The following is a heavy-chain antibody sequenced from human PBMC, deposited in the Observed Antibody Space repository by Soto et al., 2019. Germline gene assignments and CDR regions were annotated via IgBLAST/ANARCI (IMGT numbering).Heavy chain of an antibody. CDR2: ISPMFSAA. Sequence: QVQLVQSGAEMKKTGSSVKVSCQSSVGTFNTSAMHWVRQAPGQGPEWMGDISPMFSAAHYAPKFQGRVTMTADESTGTSYMQLSSLTSEDTALYFCAREVQVHTPAFVYWGQGTLVTVSS. V-gene: IGHV1-69*19. J-gene: IGHJ4*02. CDR3: AREVQVHTPAFVY. D-gene: IGHD3-10*01. CDR1: VGTFNTSA.